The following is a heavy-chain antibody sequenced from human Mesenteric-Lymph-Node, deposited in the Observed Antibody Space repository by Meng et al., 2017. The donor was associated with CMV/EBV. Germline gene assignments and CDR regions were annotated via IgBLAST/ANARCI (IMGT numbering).Heavy chain of an antibody. V-gene: IGHV4-61*08. J-gene: IGHJ4*02. CDR3: ARDQPADY. CDR2: IYYSGNT. CDR1: GGSVSSGDYY. Sequence: SETLSLTCTVSGGSVSSGDYYWTWIRQPPGKGLEWIGYIYYSGNTKYNPSLKSRVTISVDTSKNQFSLKLTSVTAADTAVYYCARDQPADYWGQGTLVTVSS.